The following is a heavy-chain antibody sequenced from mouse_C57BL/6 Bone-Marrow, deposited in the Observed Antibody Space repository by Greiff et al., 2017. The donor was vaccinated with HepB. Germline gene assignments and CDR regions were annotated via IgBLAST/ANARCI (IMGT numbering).Heavy chain of an antibody. CDR1: GFTFSDYG. CDR2: FSSGSSTI. CDR3: AMVPVPFAY. J-gene: IGHJ2*01. Sequence: EVQLVESGGGLVKPGGSLKLSCAASGFTFSDYGMHWVRQAPEKGLEWVAYFSSGSSTIYYADTVKGRFTSSRGNAKNTLFLQMTSLRSEDTAMYYCAMVPVPFAYWGQGTTLTVSS. V-gene: IGHV5-17*01. D-gene: IGHD1-1*01.